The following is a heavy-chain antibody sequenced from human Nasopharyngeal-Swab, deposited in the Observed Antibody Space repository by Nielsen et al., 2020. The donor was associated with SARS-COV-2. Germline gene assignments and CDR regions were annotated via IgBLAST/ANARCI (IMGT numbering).Heavy chain of an antibody. D-gene: IGHD2/OR15-2a*01. CDR2: INHSGST. CDR1: GGSFSGYY. Sequence: SETLSLTCAVYGGSFSGYYWSWIRQPPGKGLEWIGEINHSGSTNYNPSLKSRVTISVDTSKNQFSLKLSSVTAADTAVYYCARGVPRLSAPYYYYSYMDVWGKGTTVTVSS. V-gene: IGHV4-34*01. CDR3: ARGVPRLSAPYYYYSYMDV. J-gene: IGHJ6*03.